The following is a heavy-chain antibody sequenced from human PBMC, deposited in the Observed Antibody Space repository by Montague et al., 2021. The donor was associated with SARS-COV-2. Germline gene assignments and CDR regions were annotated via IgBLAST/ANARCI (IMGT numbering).Heavy chain of an antibody. CDR1: GGSFSGYY. Sequence: SETLSLTCAVYGGSFSGYYGNWIRQPPGKGLEWIGEINHSGSTNYNPSLKSRVTMSADTSKNQFSLKLSSVTAADTAVYYCARGARQGYGFRLGSFDSWGQGTLVTVSS. V-gene: IGHV4-34*01. CDR2: INHSGST. J-gene: IGHJ4*02. CDR3: ARGARQGYGFRLGSFDS. D-gene: IGHD3-10*01.